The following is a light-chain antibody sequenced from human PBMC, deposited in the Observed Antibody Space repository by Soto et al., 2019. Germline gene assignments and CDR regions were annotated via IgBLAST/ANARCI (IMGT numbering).Light chain of an antibody. J-gene: IGKJ1*01. CDR2: KAS. Sequence: DIQMTQSPSTLPGPVGDRVIITCRASQTISSWLAWCQQKPGKAPKLLIYKASTLKSGVPSRFSGSGSGTEFTLTISSLQPDDFATYYCQHYNSYSEAFGQGTKVDI. CDR1: QTISSW. V-gene: IGKV1-5*03. CDR3: QHYNSYSEA.